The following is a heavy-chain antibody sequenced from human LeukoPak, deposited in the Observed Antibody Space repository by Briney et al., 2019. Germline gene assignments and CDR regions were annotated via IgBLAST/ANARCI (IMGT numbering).Heavy chain of an antibody. Sequence: PSETLSLTCAVYGGSFSGYYWSWIRQPPGKGLEWIGEINLSGRTNYNPSLKSRVTTSVDTSKNQFSLKLSSVTAADTAVYYCARGGRVVPAAMKRKETIGYWGQGTLVTVSS. CDR2: INLSGRT. CDR3: ARGGRVVPAAMKRKETIGY. J-gene: IGHJ4*02. V-gene: IGHV4-34*01. D-gene: IGHD2-2*01. CDR1: GGSFSGYY.